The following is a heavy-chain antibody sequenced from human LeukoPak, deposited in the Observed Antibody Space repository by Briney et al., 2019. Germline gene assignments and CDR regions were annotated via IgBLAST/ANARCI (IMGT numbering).Heavy chain of an antibody. D-gene: IGHD3-16*01. CDR2: INPNSDGT. CDR1: GYTFTGYY. J-gene: IGHJ4*02. V-gene: IGHV1-2*02. Sequence: ASVKVSCKASGYTFTGYYMHWVRQAPGQGLEWMGWINPNSDGTNYAQKFQGRITMTRDTSISTAYMEVSRLRSDDTAVYYCARENGPHYALDYWGQGTLVTVSS. CDR3: ARENGPHYALDY.